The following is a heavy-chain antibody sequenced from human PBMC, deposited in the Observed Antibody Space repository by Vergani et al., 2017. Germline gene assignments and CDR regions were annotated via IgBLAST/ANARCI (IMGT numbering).Heavy chain of an antibody. CDR2: ISYDGSNN. CDR1: GFTFSSYG. V-gene: IGHV3-30*18. D-gene: IGHD2-15*01. J-gene: IGHJ4*02. CDR3: AKDDCSGGSCFSDY. Sequence: QVQLVESGGGVVQPGRSLRLSCAASGFTFSSYGMHWVRQAPGKGLEWVAVISYDGSNNYYADSVKGRFTISRDNSKNTLYLQMNSLRAEDTAVYYCAKDDCSGGSCFSDYWGQGTLVTVSS.